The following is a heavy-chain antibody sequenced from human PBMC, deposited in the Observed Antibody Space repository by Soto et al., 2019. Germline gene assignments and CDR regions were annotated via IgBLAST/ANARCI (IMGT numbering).Heavy chain of an antibody. CDR3: ARTMGYKVTPGDY. D-gene: IGHD2-21*02. CDR2: ISYSGGT. J-gene: IGHJ4*02. V-gene: IGHV4-31*03. CDR1: GGSISSGGYY. Sequence: QVQLQESGPGLVKPSQTLSLTCTVSGGSISSGGYYWSWIRQHPGKGLAGIGYISYSGGTYYNPSLKSRVTISVYKSKNQFSLKLSSVTAADTDVYYCARTMGYKVTPGDYWGQGTLVTVSS.